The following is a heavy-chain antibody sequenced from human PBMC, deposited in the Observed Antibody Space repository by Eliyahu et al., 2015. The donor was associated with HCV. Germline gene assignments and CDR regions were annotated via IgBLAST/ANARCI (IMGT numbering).Heavy chain of an antibody. J-gene: IGHJ6*02. CDR2: IKNKNDGGTT. Sequence: QLVESGGGMVKPGGSLRLSCVGSGFIXXNAWXYWVRQSPGKGLEWVGRIKNKNDGGTTHYAATVTGRFTISRDDSKNTLYLEINNLKPEDTAMYYCATEGDCSFTTCYVGQYYGMVVWGQGTKVTVSS. CDR3: ATEGDCSFTTCYVGQYYGMVV. CDR1: GFIXXNAW. V-gene: IGHV3-15*06. D-gene: IGHD2-2*01.